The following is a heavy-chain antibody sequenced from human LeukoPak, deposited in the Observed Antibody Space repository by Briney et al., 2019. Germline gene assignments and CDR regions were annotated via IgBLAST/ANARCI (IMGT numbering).Heavy chain of an antibody. J-gene: IGHJ4*02. CDR1: GGSFSGYY. V-gene: IGHV4-34*01. CDR2: INHSGST. Sequence: TETLSLTCAVYGGSFSGYYWTWIRQPPGKGLEWIGEINHSGSTNYNPSLKSRVTISVDTSKNQFSLKLSSVTAADTAVYYCASGGWYRGYWGQGTLVTVSS. D-gene: IGHD6-19*01. CDR3: ASGGWYRGY.